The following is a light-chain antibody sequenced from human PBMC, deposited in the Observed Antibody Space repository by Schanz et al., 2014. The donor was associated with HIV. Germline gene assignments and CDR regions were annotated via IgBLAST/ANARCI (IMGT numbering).Light chain of an antibody. J-gene: IGKJ1*01. CDR3: QQSGTSPQT. Sequence: VVLTQSPGTLSLSPGQRVNLSCRASQSVTSSYIAWYQQKPGQAPRLLIYGASYRATGIPDRFSGSGSGTNFTLTISRLEPEDFAAYFCQQSGTSPQTFGQGTKIELK. CDR2: GAS. V-gene: IGKV3-20*01. CDR1: QSVTSSY.